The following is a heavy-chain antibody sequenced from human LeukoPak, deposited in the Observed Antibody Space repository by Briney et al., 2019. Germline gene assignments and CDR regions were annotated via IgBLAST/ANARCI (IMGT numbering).Heavy chain of an antibody. Sequence: PSETLSLTCAVYGGSFSGYYWSWIRQPPGKGLEWIGEINHSGSTNYNPSLKSRVTISVDTSKNQFSLKLSSVTAADTAVYYCARGYSSRYYYYYYYMDVWGQGTLVTVSS. D-gene: IGHD4-11*01. J-gene: IGHJ6*03. CDR1: GGSFSGYY. CDR2: INHSGST. V-gene: IGHV4-34*01. CDR3: ARGYSSRYYYYYYYMDV.